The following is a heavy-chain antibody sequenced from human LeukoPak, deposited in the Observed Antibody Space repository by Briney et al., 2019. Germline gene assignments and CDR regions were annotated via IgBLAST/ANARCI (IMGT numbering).Heavy chain of an antibody. V-gene: IGHV3-7*03. CDR3: ARALSA. CDR1: GFTFSNYW. CDR2: IKQDGSEK. Sequence: GGSLRLSCAASGFTFSNYWMHWVRQAPGKGLEWVANIKQDGSEKYYVGSVKGRFSISRDNAKNSVYLQMNSLRDEDTAVYYCARALSAWGQGTLVTVSP. D-gene: IGHD3-3*01. J-gene: IGHJ4*02.